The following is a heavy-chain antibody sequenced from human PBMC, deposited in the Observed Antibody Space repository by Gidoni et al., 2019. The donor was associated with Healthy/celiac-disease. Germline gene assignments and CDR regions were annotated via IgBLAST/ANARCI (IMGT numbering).Heavy chain of an antibody. Sequence: QVQLVQSGAEVKKPGASVKVSCKASGYTFTSYAMHWVRQAPGQRLEWMGWINAGNGNTKYSQKFQGRVTITRDTSASTAYMELSSLRSEDTAVYYCARDKTYYYGSGGIYWFDPWGQGTLVTVSS. CDR1: GYTFTSYA. CDR2: INAGNGNT. D-gene: IGHD3-10*01. V-gene: IGHV1-3*01. J-gene: IGHJ5*02. CDR3: ARDKTYYYGSGGIYWFDP.